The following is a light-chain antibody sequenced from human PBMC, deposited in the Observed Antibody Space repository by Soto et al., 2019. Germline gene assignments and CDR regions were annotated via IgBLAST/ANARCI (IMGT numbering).Light chain of an antibody. CDR2: STS. J-gene: IGKJ1*01. Sequence: IQLTQSPSSLSASVGDRVTVSCRSSQNIDNYLNWYVQRPGKAPELLIYSTSNLKSGVPSRFRGSGSGTDFSLTISCLQSEDFATYYCQQYYSYPPTFGQGTKVGIK. CDR3: QQYYSYPPT. V-gene: IGKV1-39*01. CDR1: QNIDNY.